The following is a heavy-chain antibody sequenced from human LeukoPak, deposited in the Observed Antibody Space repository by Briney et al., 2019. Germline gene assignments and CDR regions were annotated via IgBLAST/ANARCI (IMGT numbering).Heavy chain of an antibody. J-gene: IGHJ3*02. CDR3: ARVASGTFYDAYDI. CDR1: GFTFSSYA. CDR2: IKQDGSEK. D-gene: IGHD1-26*01. Sequence: GGSLRLSCAASGFTFSSYAMSWVRQAPGKGLEWVANIKQDGSEKYYVDSVKGRFTISRDNAKNSLYLQMNRLRAEDTAVYYCARVASGTFYDAYDIWGQGTRVTVSS. V-gene: IGHV3-7*01.